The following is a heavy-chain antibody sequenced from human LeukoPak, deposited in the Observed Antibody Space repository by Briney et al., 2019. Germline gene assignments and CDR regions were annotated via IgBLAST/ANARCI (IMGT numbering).Heavy chain of an antibody. CDR3: AKSREVRGVIGFDY. J-gene: IGHJ4*02. Sequence: GGSLRLSCTASGFTFSNFGMHWVRQAPGKGLEWVALISYDGSNKFYVGSVKGRFTISRDNSKNTLYLEMNSLRVEDTAVYYCAKSREVRGVIGFDYWGQGTLVTVSS. CDR1: GFTFSNFG. CDR2: ISYDGSNK. D-gene: IGHD3-10*01. V-gene: IGHV3-30*18.